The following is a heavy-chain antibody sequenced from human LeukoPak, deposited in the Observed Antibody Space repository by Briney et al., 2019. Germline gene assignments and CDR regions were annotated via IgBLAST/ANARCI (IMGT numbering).Heavy chain of an antibody. CDR1: GGSISSGSNY. J-gene: IGHJ4*02. CDR3: ARARNKKVYYDSSGAIDY. D-gene: IGHD3-22*01. V-gene: IGHV4-31*03. CDR2: IFYSGST. Sequence: SETLSLTCTVSGGSISSGSNYWSWIRQHPGKGLEWIGYIFYSGSTYYNPSLKSRVTISIDTSKDQFSLKLSSVSAADTAVYYCARARNKKVYYDSSGAIDYWGQGTLVTVSS.